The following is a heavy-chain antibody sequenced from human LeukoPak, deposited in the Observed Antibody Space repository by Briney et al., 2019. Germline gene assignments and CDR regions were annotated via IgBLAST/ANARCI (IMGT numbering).Heavy chain of an antibody. CDR1: GGSISSYY. CDR2: IYYSVST. J-gene: IGHJ6*02. D-gene: IGHD2-2*01. V-gene: IGHV4-59*01. CDR3: ARDAGTSKYQLPYYYYGMDV. Sequence: SETLSLTCTVSGGSISSYYWSWIRQPPGKGLEWIGYIYYSVSTNYNPSLKSRVTISVDTSKNQFSLKLSSVTAADTAVYYCARDAGTSKYQLPYYYYGMDVWGQGTTVTVSS.